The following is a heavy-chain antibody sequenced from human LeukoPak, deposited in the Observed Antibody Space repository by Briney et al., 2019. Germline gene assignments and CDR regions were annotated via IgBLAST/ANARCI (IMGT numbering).Heavy chain of an antibody. D-gene: IGHD3-3*01. CDR2: IYYSGST. Sequence: PSETLSLTCSVSGGSVSSYYWSWIRQSPGKGLEWIGYIYYSGSTNYNPSLKSRVTISVDTSKNQFSLKLSSVTAADTAVYYCARHGNYDFLGVDIWGQGTMVTVSS. J-gene: IGHJ3*02. V-gene: IGHV4-59*08. CDR1: GGSVSSYY. CDR3: ARHGNYDFLGVDI.